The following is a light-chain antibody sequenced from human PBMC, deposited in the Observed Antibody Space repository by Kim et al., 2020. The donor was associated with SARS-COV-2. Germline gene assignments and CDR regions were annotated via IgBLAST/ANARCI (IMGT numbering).Light chain of an antibody. V-gene: IGKV1-9*01. J-gene: IGKJ4*01. CDR2: AAS. CDR3: QQLNSYPLT. Sequence: ASWGERVTITCRASQGVSTSLAWYQQKPGKGPKLLIYAASTLQRGVPSRFTGSGSGTDFTLTISTLQPEDFATYHCQQLNSYPLTFGGGTKVDIK. CDR1: QGVSTS.